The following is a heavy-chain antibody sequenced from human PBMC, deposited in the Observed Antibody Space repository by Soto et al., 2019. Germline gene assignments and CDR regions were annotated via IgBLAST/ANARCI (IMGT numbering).Heavy chain of an antibody. CDR2: FDPEDGET. J-gene: IGHJ3*02. V-gene: IGHV1-24*01. CDR1: GYTLTELS. D-gene: IGHD3-22*01. Sequence: ASVKVSCKVSGYTLTELSIHWVRQAPGKGLEWMGGFDPEDGETIYAQKFQGRVTMTEDTSTDTAYMELSSLRSEDTAVYYCATEYYYDSSGTHAFDIRGQGTMVTVSS. CDR3: ATEYYYDSSGTHAFDI.